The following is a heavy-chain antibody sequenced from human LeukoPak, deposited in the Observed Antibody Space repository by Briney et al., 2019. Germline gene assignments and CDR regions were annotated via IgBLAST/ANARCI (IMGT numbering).Heavy chain of an antibody. J-gene: IGHJ6*03. CDR2: IKQDGSEK. D-gene: IGHD3-10*01. V-gene: IGHV3-7*01. Sequence: GGSLRLSCAVSGFTFSSYWMSWVRQAPGKGLEWVANIKQDGSEKYYVDSVKGRFTISRDNAKNSLYLQMNSLRAEDTAVYYCARDHPTMVRGVIILDYYYYYMDVWGKGTTVTISS. CDR3: ARDHPTMVRGVIILDYYYYYMDV. CDR1: GFTFSSYW.